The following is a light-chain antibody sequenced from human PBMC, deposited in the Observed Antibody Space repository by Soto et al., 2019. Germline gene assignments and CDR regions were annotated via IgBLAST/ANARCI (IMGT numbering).Light chain of an antibody. V-gene: IGKV1-39*01. J-gene: IGKJ4*01. CDR3: QHSYSTLLS. CDR1: QSINTY. Sequence: DIQMTQSPSSLSASVGDRVTITCRASQSINTYLTWYQQTPGKAPKLLIYGTSTLQSGVPSRFSGSGSGTDFTLTISSLQPEDFATYDCQHSYSTLLSFGGGTKVEIK. CDR2: GTS.